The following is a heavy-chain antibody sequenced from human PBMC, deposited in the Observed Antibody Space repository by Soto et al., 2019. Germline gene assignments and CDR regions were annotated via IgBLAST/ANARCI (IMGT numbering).Heavy chain of an antibody. CDR1: GGSISSSSYY. Sequence: ETLSLTCTVSGGSISSSSYYWGWIRQPPGKGLEWIGSIYYSGSTYYNPSLKSRVTISVDTSKNQFSLKLSSVTATDTAVYYCARQGAVAASFIFDPWGQGTLVTVSS. D-gene: IGHD6-19*01. J-gene: IGHJ5*02. CDR3: ARQGAVAASFIFDP. CDR2: IYYSGST. V-gene: IGHV4-39*01.